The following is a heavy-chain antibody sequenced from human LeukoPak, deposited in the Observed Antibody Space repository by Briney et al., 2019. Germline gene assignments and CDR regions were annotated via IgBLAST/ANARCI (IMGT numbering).Heavy chain of an antibody. CDR1: GFTFSSYA. CDR2: ISYDGSNK. V-gene: IGHV3-30*04. D-gene: IGHD3-10*01. CDR3: ARDGDYYGSGRPYY. J-gene: IGHJ4*02. Sequence: GGSLRLSCAASGFTFSSYAMHWVRQAPAKGLEWVAVISYDGSNKYYADSVKGRFTISRDNSKNTLYLQRNSLRAEDTAVYYCARDGDYYGSGRPYYWGQGTLVTVSS.